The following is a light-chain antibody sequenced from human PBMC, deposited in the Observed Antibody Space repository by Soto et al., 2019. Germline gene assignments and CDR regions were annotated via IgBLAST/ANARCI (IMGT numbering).Light chain of an antibody. V-gene: IGLV1-40*01. Sequence: QSVLTQPPSLSGAPGQRVTISCTGSSPNVGAGYDVQWYQQHPGKAPKLIIYLNTYRASGVPCRFSGSTSGTSASLAITGLHADDEADYYCHSYDSSQRDVVFGTGTKVTVL. J-gene: IGLJ1*01. CDR2: LNT. CDR1: SPNVGAGYD. CDR3: HSYDSSQRDVV.